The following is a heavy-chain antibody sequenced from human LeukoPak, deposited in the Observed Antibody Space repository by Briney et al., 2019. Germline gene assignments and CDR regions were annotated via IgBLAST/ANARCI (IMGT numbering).Heavy chain of an antibody. V-gene: IGHV3-30-3*01. J-gene: IGHJ6*02. CDR3: ARLRVQLWLAESFDYYGMDV. CDR2: ISYDGSNK. Sequence: GGSLRLSCAASGFTFSSYAMHWVRQAPGKGLEWVAVISYDGSNKYYADSVKGRFTISRDNSKNTLYLQMNSLRAEDTAVYYCARLRVQLWLAESFDYYGMDVWGQGTTVTVSS. CDR1: GFTFSSYA. D-gene: IGHD5-18*01.